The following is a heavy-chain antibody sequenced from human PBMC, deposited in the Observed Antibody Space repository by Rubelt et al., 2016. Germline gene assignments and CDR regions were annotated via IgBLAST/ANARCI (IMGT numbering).Heavy chain of an antibody. CDR2: MYYSGST. CDR1: SGSISSSGYY. Sequence: QLQLHESGPGLVKPSETLSLTCTVSSGSISSSGYYWGWIRQPPGKGLECIGTMYYSGSTYSNPSLKRRRTISVDTSKSQFSLRLSSVTAAETAVYYCARSGQQQGADYWGQGTLVTVSS. J-gene: IGHJ4*02. CDR3: ARSGQQQGADY. V-gene: IGHV4-39*01. D-gene: IGHD6-13*01.